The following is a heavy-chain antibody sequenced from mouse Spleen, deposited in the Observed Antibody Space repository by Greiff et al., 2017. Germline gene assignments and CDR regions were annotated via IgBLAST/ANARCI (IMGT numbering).Heavy chain of an antibody. V-gene: IGHV14-3*01. J-gene: IGHJ4*01. CDR3: ARREIYYYDGSYGDYAMDY. CDR2: IDPANGNT. CDR1: GFNIKNTY. Sequence: EVQLQQSVAELVRPGASVKLSCTASGFNIKNTYMHWVKQRPEQGLEWIGRIDPANGNTKYAPKFQGKATITADTSSNTAYLQLSSLTSEDTAIYYCARREIYYYDGSYGDYAMDYWGQGTSVTVSS. D-gene: IGHD1-1*01.